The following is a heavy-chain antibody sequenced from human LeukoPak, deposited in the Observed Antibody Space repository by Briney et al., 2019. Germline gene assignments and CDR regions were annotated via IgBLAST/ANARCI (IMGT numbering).Heavy chain of an antibody. CDR2: IYSGGST. CDR3: ARVREYLRFDP. Sequence: PGGSLRLSCAASGFTVSNNYMTWVRQAPGKGLEWVSVIYSGGSTYNADSVKGRFTISRDNSKNTLYLQMNSLRADDTAVYYCARVREYLRFDPWGQGTLVTVSS. V-gene: IGHV3-53*01. J-gene: IGHJ5*02. CDR1: GFTVSNNY. D-gene: IGHD2-2*01.